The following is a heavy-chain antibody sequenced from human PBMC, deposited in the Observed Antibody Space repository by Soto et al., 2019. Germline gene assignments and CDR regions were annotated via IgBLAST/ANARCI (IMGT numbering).Heavy chain of an antibody. Sequence: SQTLSLTWTVSGGSISSYYWSWIRQPPGKGLEWIGYIYYSGSTNYNPSLKSRVTISVDRSKNQFSLKLSSVTAADTAVYYCARASTTVTTLDYWGQGPLVTVSS. CDR2: IYYSGST. CDR3: ARASTTVTTLDY. J-gene: IGHJ4*02. D-gene: IGHD4-17*01. CDR1: GGSISSYY. V-gene: IGHV4-59*12.